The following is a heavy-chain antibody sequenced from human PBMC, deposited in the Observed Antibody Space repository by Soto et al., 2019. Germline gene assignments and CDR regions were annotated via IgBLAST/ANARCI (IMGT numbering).Heavy chain of an antibody. V-gene: IGHV3-66*01. D-gene: IGHD5-12*01. CDR3: VRDDGYRGYDYPRFDY. CDR2: IYRGGAT. CDR1: GFTVSSNY. J-gene: IGHJ4*02. Sequence: AGGSLRLSCAASGFTVSSNYMGWVRQAPGKGLEWVSVIYRGGATYYADSVKGRFTISRDNSKNTVYLQMNSLRAEDTAVYYCVRDDGYRGYDYPRFDYWAQGTLVTVSS.